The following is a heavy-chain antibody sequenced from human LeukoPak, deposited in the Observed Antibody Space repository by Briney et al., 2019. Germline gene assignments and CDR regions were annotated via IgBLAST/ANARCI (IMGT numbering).Heavy chain of an antibody. CDR2: ISSNGGST. D-gene: IGHD3-3*01. CDR1: GFTFSSYA. V-gene: IGHV3-64*01. Sequence: GGSLRLSCAASGFTFSSYAMHWVRQAPGKGLEYVSAISSNGGSTYYANSVKGRFTISRDNSKNTLYLQMNSLRAEDTAVYYCARGRLPLVITIFGVVIGYFDYWGQGTLVTVSS. CDR3: ARGRLPLVITIFGVVIGYFDY. J-gene: IGHJ4*02.